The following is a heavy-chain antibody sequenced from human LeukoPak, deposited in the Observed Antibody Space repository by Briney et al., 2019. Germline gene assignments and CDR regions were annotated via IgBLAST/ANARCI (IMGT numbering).Heavy chain of an antibody. J-gene: IGHJ5*02. CDR3: ARDDYDFWSGYFGGKTWFDP. CDR2: IKQDGSER. V-gene: IGHV3-7*01. CDR1: GFTFSSYW. D-gene: IGHD3-3*01. Sequence: PGGSLRLSCAASGFTFSSYWMSWVRQAPGKGLEWVANIKQDGSERYYVDSVKGRFTISRDNAKNSLYLQMNSLRAEDTAVYYCARDDYDFWSGYFGGKTWFDPWGQGTLVTVSS.